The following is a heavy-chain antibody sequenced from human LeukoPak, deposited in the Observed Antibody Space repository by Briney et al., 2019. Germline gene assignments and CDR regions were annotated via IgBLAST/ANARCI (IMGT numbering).Heavy chain of an antibody. V-gene: IGHV3-30-3*01. Sequence: GGSLRLSCAASGFSFSSYAMIWVRRAPGKGLEWVAVISYDGSNKYYADSVKGRFTISRDNSKNTLYLQMNSLRAEDTAVYYCARDVYFDYWGQGTLVTVSS. J-gene: IGHJ4*02. CDR1: GFSFSSYA. CDR2: ISYDGSNK. CDR3: ARDVYFDY.